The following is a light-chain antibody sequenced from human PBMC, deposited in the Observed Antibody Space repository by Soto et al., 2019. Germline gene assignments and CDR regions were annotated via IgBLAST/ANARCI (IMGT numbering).Light chain of an antibody. CDR1: QSISSY. CDR2: AAS. CDR3: QQSYSTPPWT. Sequence: DIQMTQSPSSLSASVGDGVTTTCRASQSISSYLNWYQQKPGKAPKLLIYAASSLQSGVPSRFSGSGSGTDFTLTISSLQPEDFATYYCQQSYSTPPWTFGQGTKVDI. J-gene: IGKJ1*01. V-gene: IGKV1-39*01.